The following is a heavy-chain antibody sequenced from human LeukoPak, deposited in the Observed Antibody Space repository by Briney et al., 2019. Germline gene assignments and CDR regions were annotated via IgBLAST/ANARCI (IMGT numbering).Heavy chain of an antibody. Sequence: ASVKVSCKASGGTFSSYAISWVRQAPGQGLEWMGRIIPILGIANYAQKLQGRVTMTTDTSTSTAYMELRSLRSDDTAVYYCARGYCSSTSCLSRRNYYYYGMDVWGQGTTVTVSS. J-gene: IGHJ6*02. CDR1: GGTFSSYA. CDR2: IIPILGIA. V-gene: IGHV1-69*04. D-gene: IGHD2-2*01. CDR3: ARGYCSSTSCLSRRNYYYYGMDV.